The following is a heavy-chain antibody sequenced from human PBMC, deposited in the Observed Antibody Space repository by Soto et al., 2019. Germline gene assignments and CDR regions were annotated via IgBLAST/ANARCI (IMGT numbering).Heavy chain of an antibody. CDR3: ARMLAVNYYYYYVDV. CDR1: GFSLRNARMG. J-gene: IGHJ6*03. Sequence: QVTLKESGPVLVQPTETLTLTCTVSGFSLRNARMGVSWIRQPPGKALEWLAHILSSDEKSYNTSLNGRVTLPKDPSKSQVVLTMTYVDPVDTATYFCARMLAVNYYYYYVDVWGKGTTVTVSS. CDR2: ILSSDEK. V-gene: IGHV2-26*01. D-gene: IGHD3-22*01.